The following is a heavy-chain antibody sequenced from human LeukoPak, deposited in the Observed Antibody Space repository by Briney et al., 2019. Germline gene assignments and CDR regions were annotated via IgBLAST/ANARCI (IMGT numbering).Heavy chain of an antibody. D-gene: IGHD3-3*01. CDR2: IYYSGST. CDR3: ARALHDYDFWSGTKYYFDY. CDR1: GGSISTGDYY. J-gene: IGHJ4*02. Sequence: SQTLSLTCTVSGGSISTGDYYWSWIRQPPGKGLEWIGYIYYSGSTYYNPSLKSRVTISVDTSKNQFSLKLSSVTAADTAVYYCARALHDYDFWSGTKYYFDYWGQGTLVTVSS. V-gene: IGHV4-30-4*01.